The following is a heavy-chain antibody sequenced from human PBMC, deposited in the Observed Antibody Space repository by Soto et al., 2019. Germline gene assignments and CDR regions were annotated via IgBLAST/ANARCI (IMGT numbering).Heavy chain of an antibody. CDR1: GYTFTGYY. CDR3: ATERYDILTGYRKDFDY. CDR2: INPSGGST. V-gene: IGHV1-46*01. J-gene: IGHJ4*02. Sequence: GASVKVSCKASGYTFTGYYMHWVRQAPGQGLEWMGIINPSGGSTSYAQKFQGRVTMTRDTSTSTVYMELSSLRSEDTAVYYCATERYDILTGYRKDFDYWGQGTLVTVSS. D-gene: IGHD3-9*01.